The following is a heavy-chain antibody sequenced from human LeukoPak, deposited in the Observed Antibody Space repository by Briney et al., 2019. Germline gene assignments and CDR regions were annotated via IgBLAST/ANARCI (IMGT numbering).Heavy chain of an antibody. CDR2: IYSASST. CDR3: ARDLSPWETRNPDAFDI. Sequence: GGSLRLSCAASGFTFSNAWMSWVRQAPGKGLEWVSVIYSASSTYYADSVKGRFSISRDNSKNTLYLQMNSLRVEDTAVYYCARDLSPWETRNPDAFDIWGQGTTVTVSS. V-gene: IGHV3-53*01. CDR1: GFTFSNAW. J-gene: IGHJ3*02. D-gene: IGHD1-14*01.